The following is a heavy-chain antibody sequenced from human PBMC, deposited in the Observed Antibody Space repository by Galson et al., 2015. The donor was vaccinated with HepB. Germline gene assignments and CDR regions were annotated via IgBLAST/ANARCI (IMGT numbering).Heavy chain of an antibody. J-gene: IGHJ3*02. CDR2: LSGSVVST. Sequence: LRPSCPPSGFTFSGSVICRGRQAPGKGLGRVSSLSGSVVSTSYADSVRGLFTRFSDSSKTSVYLHKKSLRAEATAVYPCAKDRYCGSTRCMDAVDIGGQGTMVTVSS. V-gene: IGHV3-23*01. D-gene: IGHD2-2*01. CDR1: GFTFSGSV. CDR3: AKDRYCGSTRCMDAVDI.